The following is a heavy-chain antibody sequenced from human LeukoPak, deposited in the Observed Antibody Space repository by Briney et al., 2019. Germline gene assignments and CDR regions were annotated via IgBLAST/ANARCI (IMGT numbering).Heavy chain of an antibody. J-gene: IGHJ4*02. Sequence: GGSLRLSCAASGFTFSSCAMAWVRQAPGKGLEWVSVISGGGGKTYYADSVRGRFTISRDNSKNTLYLQMNSLKAEDTAVYYCAKVGFSEMEWLLYSDHWGQGTLVTVSS. CDR2: ISGGGGKT. CDR3: AKVGFSEMEWLLYSDH. CDR1: GFTFSSCA. V-gene: IGHV3-23*01. D-gene: IGHD3-3*01.